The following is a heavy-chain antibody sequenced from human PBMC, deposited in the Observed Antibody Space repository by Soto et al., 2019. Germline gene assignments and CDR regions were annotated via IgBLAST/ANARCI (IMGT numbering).Heavy chain of an antibody. CDR3: AKPGEHCSGGSCYPYYGMDV. D-gene: IGHD2-15*01. CDR2: INHSGST. V-gene: IGHV4-34*01. CDR1: GGSFSGYY. Sequence: ASETLSLTCAVYGGSFSGYYWSWIRQPPGKGLEWIGEINHSGSTNYNPSLKSRVTISVDTSKNQFSLKLSSVTAADTAVYYCAKPGEHCSGGSCYPYYGMDVWGQGTTVTVSS. J-gene: IGHJ6*02.